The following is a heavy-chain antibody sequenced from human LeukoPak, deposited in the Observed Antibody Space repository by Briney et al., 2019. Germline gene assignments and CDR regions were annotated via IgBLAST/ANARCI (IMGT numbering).Heavy chain of an antibody. V-gene: IGHV4-30-2*01. CDR2: IYHSGST. Sequence: SQTLSLTCAVSGGSISSGGYSWSWIRQPPGKGLEWIGYIYHSGSTYYNPSLKSRVTISVDRSKNQFSLKLSSVTAADTAVYYCARTVVVPAAMLYYFDYWGQGTLVTVSS. CDR3: ARTVVVPAAMLYYFDY. D-gene: IGHD2-2*01. J-gene: IGHJ4*02. CDR1: GGSISSGGYS.